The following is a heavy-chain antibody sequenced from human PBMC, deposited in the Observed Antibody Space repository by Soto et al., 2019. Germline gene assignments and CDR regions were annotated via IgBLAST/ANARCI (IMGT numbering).Heavy chain of an antibody. D-gene: IGHD3-22*01. CDR2: IYYSGST. J-gene: IGHJ4*02. CDR1: GGSVSSGSYY. V-gene: IGHV4-61*01. CDR3: ARDRYYDSSGYYFDY. Sequence: PSETLSLTCTVSGGSVSSGSYYWSWIRQPPGKGLEWIGYIYYSGSTKYNPSLKRRVTISVDTSKNQISLKLSSVTAADTAVYHCARDRYYDSSGYYFDYWGQGTLVTVSS.